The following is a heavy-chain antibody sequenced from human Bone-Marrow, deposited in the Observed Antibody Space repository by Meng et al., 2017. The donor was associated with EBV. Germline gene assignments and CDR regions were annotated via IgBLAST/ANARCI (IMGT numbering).Heavy chain of an antibody. CDR3: ARKGGLGGWFDP. V-gene: IGHV1-69*01. CDR2: IIPIFGTA. D-gene: IGHD3-16*01. J-gene: IGHJ5*02. CDR1: GGTFSSYA. Sequence: QWQLLHPGAEGNNPGSSGKSPCKASGGTFSSYAITGVRQAPGQGLEWMGGIIPIFGTANYAQKFQGRVTITADESTSTAYMEPSSLRSEDTAVYYCARKGGLGGWFDPWGQGTLVTVSS.